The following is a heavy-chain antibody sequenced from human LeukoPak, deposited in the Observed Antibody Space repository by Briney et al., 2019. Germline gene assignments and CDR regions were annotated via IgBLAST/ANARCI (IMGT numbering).Heavy chain of an antibody. D-gene: IGHD5-12*01. J-gene: IGHJ5*02. CDR3: AKEGYSGYDYVPWFDP. CDR1: GFTFSSYG. V-gene: IGHV3-30*02. Sequence: GGSLRLSCAASGFTFSSYGMHWVRQAPGKGLEGVAFIRYDGSNKYYADSVKGRFTISRDNSKNTLYLQMSSLRAEDTAMYYCAKEGYSGYDYVPWFDPWGQGTLVTVSS. CDR2: IRYDGSNK.